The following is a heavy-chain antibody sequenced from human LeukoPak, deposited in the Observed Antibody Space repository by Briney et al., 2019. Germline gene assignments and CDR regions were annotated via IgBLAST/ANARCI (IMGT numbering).Heavy chain of an antibody. CDR3: ARENVVVVAATGGGFDY. CDR2: INPNSGGT. Sequence: ASVKVSRKASGYTFTGYYIHWVRQAPGQGLEWMGWINPNSGGTNYAQKFQGRVTMTRDTSISTAYMELSRLRSDDTAVYYCARENVVVVAATGGGFDYWGQGTLVTVSS. V-gene: IGHV1-2*02. D-gene: IGHD2-15*01. CDR1: GYTFTGYY. J-gene: IGHJ4*02.